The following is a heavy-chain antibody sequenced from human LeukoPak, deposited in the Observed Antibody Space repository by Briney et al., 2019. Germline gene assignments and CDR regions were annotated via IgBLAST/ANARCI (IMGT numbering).Heavy chain of an antibody. CDR3: ARGAFSYGPGFDY. V-gene: IGHV4-59*01. Sequence: SETLSLTCTVSGGSISSYYWSWIRQPPGKGLEWIGYIYYSGSTNYNPSLKSRVTISVDTSKNQFSLKLSSVTAADTAVYYCARGAFSYGPGFDYWGQGTLVTVSS. J-gene: IGHJ4*02. CDR2: IYYSGST. CDR1: GGSISSYY. D-gene: IGHD5-18*01.